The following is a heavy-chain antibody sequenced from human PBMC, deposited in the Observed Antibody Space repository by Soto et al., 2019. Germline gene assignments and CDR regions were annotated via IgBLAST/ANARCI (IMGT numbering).Heavy chain of an antibody. D-gene: IGHD1-1*01. CDR1: GFTFSSYA. CDR3: ANYHQSRETRYFDY. V-gene: IGHV3-23*01. CDR2: ISGSGGST. J-gene: IGHJ4*02. Sequence: PGGSLRLSCAASGFTFSSYAMSWVRQAPGKGLEWVSAISGSGGSTYYADSVKGRFTISRDNSKNTLYLQMNSLRAEDTAVYYCANYHQSRETRYFDYWGQGTLVTVSS.